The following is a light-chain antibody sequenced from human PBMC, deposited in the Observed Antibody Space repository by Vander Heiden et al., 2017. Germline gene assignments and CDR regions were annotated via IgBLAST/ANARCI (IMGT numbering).Light chain of an antibody. V-gene: IGLV1-51*02. CDR1: SSNIGSNN. CDR3: GTWESSLSVVV. J-gene: IGLJ2*01. Sequence: SVLTQPPSVSAAPAQKGTIACASSSSNIGSNNVSWYQQLPGTAPKLFIFENNQRPSGVPDRFSASKSGASATLGITGVQTGDEADYYCGTWESSLSVVVFGGGTKLTVL. CDR2: ENN.